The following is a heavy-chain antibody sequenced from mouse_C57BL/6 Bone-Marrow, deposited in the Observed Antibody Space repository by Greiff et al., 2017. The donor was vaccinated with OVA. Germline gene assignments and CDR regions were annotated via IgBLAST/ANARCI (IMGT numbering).Heavy chain of an antibody. CDR3: ARSGSSYRYYYAMDD. CDR1: GYTFTSYD. J-gene: IGHJ4*01. V-gene: IGHV1-85*01. D-gene: IGHD1-1*01. CDR2: IYPRDGST. Sequence: QVQLQQSGPELVKPGASVKLSCKASGYTFTSYDINWVKQRPGQGLEWIGWIYPRDGSTKYNEKFKGKATLTVDTSSSTAYLELHSLTSEDSAVYVCARSGSSYRYYYAMDDWGKGTSVTVSS.